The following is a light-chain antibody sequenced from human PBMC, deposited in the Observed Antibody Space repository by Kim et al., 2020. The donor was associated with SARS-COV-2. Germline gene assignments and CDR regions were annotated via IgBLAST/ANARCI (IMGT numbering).Light chain of an antibody. Sequence: DVQMTQSPSILSASVGDRVTITCRASQSVFTWLAWYQQKPGKAPKLLIHDTSTLESGVPSRFSGSGSGTEFALTISNLQPDDFATYYCQQYNSYSTIGQGTKLEI. CDR2: DTS. CDR1: QSVFTW. CDR3: QQYNSYST. J-gene: IGKJ2*01. V-gene: IGKV1-5*01.